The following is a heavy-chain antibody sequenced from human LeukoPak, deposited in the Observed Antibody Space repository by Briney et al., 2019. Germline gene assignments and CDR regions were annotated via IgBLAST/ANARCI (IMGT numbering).Heavy chain of an antibody. CDR2: IDRDGSSI. CDR3: VRGNDYGGPHY. V-gene: IGHV3-74*01. J-gene: IGHJ4*02. Sequence: GSLRLSCAASGFTVSSIHMVWVRQAPGKGLVWVSRIDRDGSSINYADSVKGRLTISRDNGKNTLFLQMNSLRAEDAAVYYCVRGNDYGGPHYWGQGTLVTVSS. D-gene: IGHD4-23*01. CDR1: GFTVSSIH.